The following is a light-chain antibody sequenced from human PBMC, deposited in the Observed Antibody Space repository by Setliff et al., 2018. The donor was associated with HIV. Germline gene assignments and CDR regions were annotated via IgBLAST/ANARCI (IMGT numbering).Light chain of an antibody. CDR2: EVT. CDR3: SSYTSSSPYV. J-gene: IGLJ1*01. V-gene: IGLV2-14*01. CDR1: SSDIGGYNF. Sequence: QFVLTQPASVSGSPGQSITISCTGTSSDIGGYNFVSWYQHHPGKAPKLMIYEVTNRPSGVSNRFSGSKSGNTASLTISGLQADDEADYYCSSYTSSSPYVFGTGTKVTVL.